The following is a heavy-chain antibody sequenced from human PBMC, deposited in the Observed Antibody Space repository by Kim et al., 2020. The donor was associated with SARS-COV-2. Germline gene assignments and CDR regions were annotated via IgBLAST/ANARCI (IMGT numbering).Heavy chain of an antibody. D-gene: IGHD2-2*01. V-gene: IGHV3-9*01. Sequence: GGSLRLSCAASGFTFDDYAMHWVRQAPGKGLEWVSGISWNSGSIGYADSVKGRFTISRDNAKNSLYLQMNSLRAEDTALYYCAKAAGFFGIRGYCSSTSCYGAFDIWGQGTMVTVSS. CDR2: ISWNSGSI. J-gene: IGHJ3*02. CDR1: GFTFDDYA. CDR3: AKAAGFFGIRGYCSSTSCYGAFDI.